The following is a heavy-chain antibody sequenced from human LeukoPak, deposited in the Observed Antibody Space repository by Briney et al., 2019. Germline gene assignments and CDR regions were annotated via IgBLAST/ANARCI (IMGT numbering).Heavy chain of an antibody. CDR2: ISSRTSTT. D-gene: IGHD4-17*01. J-gene: IGHJ6*02. V-gene: IGHV3-48*01. CDR3: ARDQDHGRDGMDV. Sequence: GGSLRLSCAASGFTFSYYSMSWVRQAPGKGLEWLSYISSRTSTTFYADSVKGRSTISRDNAKNSLYLQMNNLRVEDTAVYYCARDQDHGRDGMDVWGQGTTVTVSS. CDR1: GFTFSYYS.